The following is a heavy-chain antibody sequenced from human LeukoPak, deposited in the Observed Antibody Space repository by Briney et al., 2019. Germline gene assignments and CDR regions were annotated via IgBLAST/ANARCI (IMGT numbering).Heavy chain of an antibody. CDR1: GFTVSSTY. Sequence: GGSLRLSCAASGFTVSSTYMTWVRQAPGKGLEWVSLIYIGGGTYYADSVKGRFTISRDNSKNILYLQMNDLRGDDTAVYSCATGPTPMALFQHWGQGTLVTVSS. J-gene: IGHJ1*01. D-gene: IGHD1-1*01. V-gene: IGHV3-66*01. CDR2: IYIGGGT. CDR3: ATGPTPMALFQH.